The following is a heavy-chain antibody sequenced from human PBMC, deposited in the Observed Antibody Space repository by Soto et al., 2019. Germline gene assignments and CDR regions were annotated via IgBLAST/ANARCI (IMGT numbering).Heavy chain of an antibody. Sequence: GGSLRLSCAASGFTFDSYWMNWVRQAPGKGLVWVSRINGDGSTTIYADSVKGRFTISRDNAKNTLYLQMNSLRVEDTAVYYCTRGFSGFDLWGQGTLVTVSS. J-gene: IGHJ5*02. CDR2: INGDGSTT. D-gene: IGHD3-3*01. CDR1: GFTFDSYW. CDR3: TRGFSGFDL. V-gene: IGHV3-74*01.